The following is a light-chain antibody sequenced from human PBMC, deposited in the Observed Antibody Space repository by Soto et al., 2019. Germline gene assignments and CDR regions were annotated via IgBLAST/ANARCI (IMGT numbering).Light chain of an antibody. J-gene: IGLJ1*01. CDR2: EVS. CDR1: SSDVGSYNL. Sequence: QSALTQPASVSGSPGQSITISCTGTSSDVGSYNLVSWYQQHPGKAPKLMIYEVSKRPSGVSNRFSGSKSGNTASLTISGLQAEDEADYYCCSHAGSSTFVYVFGTGTKLTVL. CDR3: CSHAGSSTFVYV. V-gene: IGLV2-23*02.